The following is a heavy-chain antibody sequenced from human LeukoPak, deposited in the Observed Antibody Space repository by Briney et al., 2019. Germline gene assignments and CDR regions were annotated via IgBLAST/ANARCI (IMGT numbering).Heavy chain of an antibody. CDR2: INWNGGST. D-gene: IGHD5-24*01. Sequence: GGSLRLSCAASGFTFDDYGMSWVRQAPGKGLEWVFGINWNGGSTGYADSVKGRFTISRDNSKNTLYLQMNSLRTEDTAVYYCARAAGEMATLPFDYWGQGTLVTVSS. V-gene: IGHV3-20*04. CDR3: ARAAGEMATLPFDY. CDR1: GFTFDDYG. J-gene: IGHJ4*02.